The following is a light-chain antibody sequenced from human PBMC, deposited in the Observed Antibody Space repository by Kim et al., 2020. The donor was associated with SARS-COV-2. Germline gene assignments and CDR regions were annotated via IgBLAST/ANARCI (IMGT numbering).Light chain of an antibody. CDR1: ALPKQY. J-gene: IGLJ3*02. CDR3: QSADTSGAYPVV. CDR2: KDS. Sequence: YELTQPPSVSVSPGQTARITCSGDALPKQYAYWYQQKPGQAPVLLIYKDSQRPSGIPERFSGSSSGTTVTLTISGVQAEDEADYYCQSADTSGAYPVVFGGGTELTVL. V-gene: IGLV3-25*03.